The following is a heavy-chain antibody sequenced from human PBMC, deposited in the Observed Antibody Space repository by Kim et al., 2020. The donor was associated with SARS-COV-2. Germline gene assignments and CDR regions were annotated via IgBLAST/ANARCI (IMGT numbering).Heavy chain of an antibody. CDR3: AIGDRGSGSYYNVVPPIDY. J-gene: IGHJ4*02. CDR2: ISYDGSNK. CDR1: GFTFSSYG. D-gene: IGHD3-10*01. Sequence: GGSLRLSCAASGFTFSSYGMHWVRQAPGKGLEWVAVISYDGSNKYYADSVKGRFTISRDNSKNTLYLQMNSLRAEDTAVYYCAIGDRGSGSYYNVVPPIDYWGQGTLVTVSS. V-gene: IGHV3-30*03.